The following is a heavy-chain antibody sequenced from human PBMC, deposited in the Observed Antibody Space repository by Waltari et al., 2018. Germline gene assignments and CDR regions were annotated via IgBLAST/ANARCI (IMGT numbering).Heavy chain of an antibody. CDR3: ARAVHGGNGLVIRYFDL. J-gene: IGHJ2*01. Sequence: QVQLQESGPGLVKPSETLSLTCTVSGGSISSYYWSWIRQPPGKGLEWIGYIYYSGSTNYNPSLKSRVTISVDTSKNQFSLKLSSVTAADTAVYYCARAVHGGNGLVIRYFDLWGRGTLVTVSS. D-gene: IGHD2-15*01. CDR1: GGSISSYY. V-gene: IGHV4-59*08. CDR2: IYYSGST.